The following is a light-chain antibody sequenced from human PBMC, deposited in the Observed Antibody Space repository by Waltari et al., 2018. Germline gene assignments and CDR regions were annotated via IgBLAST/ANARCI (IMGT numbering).Light chain of an antibody. Sequence: QSVLTQPPSASGTPGQRVTISCSGSSSNIGSNTVNWYQQLPGTAPKLLIHGNNQRPSGVPDRFSGSKSGTSASLAISGLQSEDEADYYCAAWDDSLNGVVFGGGTKLTVL. CDR1: SSNIGSNT. J-gene: IGLJ2*01. CDR3: AAWDDSLNGVV. V-gene: IGLV1-44*01. CDR2: GNN.